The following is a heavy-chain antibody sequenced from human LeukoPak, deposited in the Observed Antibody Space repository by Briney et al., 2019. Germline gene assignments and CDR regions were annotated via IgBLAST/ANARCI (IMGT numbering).Heavy chain of an antibody. D-gene: IGHD3-10*01. Sequence: GGSLRLSCAASGFTFSSYSMNWVRQAPGKGLECVSSISSSSSYIYYADSVKGRFTISRDNAKNSLYLQMNSLRAEDTAVYYCARDDVRYYGSGSYYNPEFDYWGQGTLVTVSS. CDR3: ARDDVRYYGSGSYYNPEFDY. J-gene: IGHJ4*02. CDR1: GFTFSSYS. CDR2: ISSSSSYI. V-gene: IGHV3-21*01.